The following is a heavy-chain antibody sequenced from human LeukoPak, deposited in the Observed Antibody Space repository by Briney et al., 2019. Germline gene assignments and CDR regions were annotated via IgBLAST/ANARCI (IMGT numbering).Heavy chain of an antibody. CDR1: GFTFSSYA. J-gene: IGHJ3*02. CDR2: IYSGGST. Sequence: GGSLRLSCAASGFTFSSYAMSWVRQAPGKGLEWVSVIYSGGSTYYADSVKGRFTISRDNSKNTLYLQMNSLRAEDTAVYYCARGLGYCSSTSCRRESAFDIWGQGTMVTVSS. V-gene: IGHV3-53*01. CDR3: ARGLGYCSSTSCRRESAFDI. D-gene: IGHD2-2*01.